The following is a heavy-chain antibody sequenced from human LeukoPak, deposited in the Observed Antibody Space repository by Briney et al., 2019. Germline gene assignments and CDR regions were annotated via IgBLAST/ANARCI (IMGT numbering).Heavy chain of an antibody. CDR3: ARRFGYSYGYWFDP. CDR2: IYYSGST. Sequence: LQSLSLTCTVSGGSISSSSSYWGWIRQPPGMGLEWIGTIYYSGSTYYHPSLKSRVTISVDTSKNQFSLKLSSVTAADTAAYYCARRFGYSYGYWFDPWGQGTLVTVSS. J-gene: IGHJ5*02. V-gene: IGHV4-39*01. D-gene: IGHD5-18*01. CDR1: GGSISSSSSY.